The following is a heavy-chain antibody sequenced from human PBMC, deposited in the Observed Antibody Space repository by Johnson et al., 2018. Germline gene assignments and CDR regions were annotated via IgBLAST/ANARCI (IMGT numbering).Heavy chain of an antibody. CDR2: LIPIFGTA. D-gene: IGHD3-22*01. CDR1: GGTFSSYA. J-gene: IGHJ6*02. CDR3: ARAAGDSSGYYTYGMDV. V-gene: IGHV1-69*01. Sequence: VQLVESGAEVKKPGSSGKVSCKASGGTFSSYAISWVRQAPGQGLEWMGGLIPIFGTANYAQKFQGRVTITADESTSTAYMELSSLRSEDTAVYYCARAAGDSSGYYTYGMDVWGQGTTVTVSS.